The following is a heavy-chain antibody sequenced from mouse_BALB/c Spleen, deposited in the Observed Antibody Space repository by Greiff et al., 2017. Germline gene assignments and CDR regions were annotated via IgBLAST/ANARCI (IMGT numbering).Heavy chain of an antibody. J-gene: IGHJ1*01. CDR2: ISSGGSYT. CDR3: TRDSIYYDYEGYFDV. V-gene: IGHV5-6-4*01. Sequence: EVMLVESGGGLVKPGGSLKLSCAASGFTFSSYTMSWARQTPEKRLEWVATISSGGSYTYYPDSVKGRFTISRDNAKNTLYLQMSSLKSEDTAMYYCTRDSIYYDYEGYFDVWGAGTTVTVSS. D-gene: IGHD2-4*01. CDR1: GFTFSSYT.